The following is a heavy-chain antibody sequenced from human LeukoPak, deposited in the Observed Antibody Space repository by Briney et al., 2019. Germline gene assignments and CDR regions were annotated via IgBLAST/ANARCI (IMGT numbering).Heavy chain of an antibody. CDR2: ISTSRSYI. CDR1: GFTFRSYS. D-gene: IGHD3-22*01. CDR3: ARGRIGYPLRY. V-gene: IGHV3-21*01. Sequence: PGGSLRLSCAASGFTFRSYSMNWVRQAPGKGLEWVSSISTSRSYIYYADSVKGRFTISRDNAKNSLYLQMNSLSAEDTAVYYCARGRIGYPLRYWGQGTLVIVSS. J-gene: IGHJ4*02.